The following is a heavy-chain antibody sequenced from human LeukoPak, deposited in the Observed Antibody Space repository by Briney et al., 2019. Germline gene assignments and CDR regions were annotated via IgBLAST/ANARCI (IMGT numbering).Heavy chain of an antibody. CDR3: ARVSFCPRCHFDY. V-gene: IGHV3-74*03. CDR1: GFSFSSYW. CDR2: ISPDGSSA. D-gene: IGHD2/OR15-2a*01. J-gene: IGHJ4*02. Sequence: GGSLRLSCAASGFSFSSYWMYWVRQALGKGLVWVARISPDGSSALSADSVRGRFTISRDNADNTLYLQLNSLRAEDTAVYYCARVSFCPRCHFDYWGQGTLVTVSS.